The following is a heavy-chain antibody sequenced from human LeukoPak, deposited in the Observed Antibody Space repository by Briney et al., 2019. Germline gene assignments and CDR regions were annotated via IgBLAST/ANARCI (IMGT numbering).Heavy chain of an antibody. J-gene: IGHJ5*02. CDR2: IKQDGSEK. D-gene: IGHD3-16*01. CDR3: ARLLGESTIYDL. CDR1: GFTFNRHW. Sequence: SGGSLRLSCAASGFTFNRHWMSWVRQAPGKGLEWVASIKQDGSEKYYVDSVKGRFIISRDNAKNSLSLQMNSLRAEDTAMYYCARLLGESTIYDLWGQGTLVTVSS. V-gene: IGHV3-7*01.